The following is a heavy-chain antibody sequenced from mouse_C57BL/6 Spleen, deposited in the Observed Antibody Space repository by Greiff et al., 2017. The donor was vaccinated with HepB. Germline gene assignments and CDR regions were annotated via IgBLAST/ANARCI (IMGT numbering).Heavy chain of an antibody. V-gene: IGHV5-16*01. CDR1: GFTFSDYY. CDR2: INYDGSST. CDR3: ARGGGLRRGFDY. J-gene: IGHJ2*01. D-gene: IGHD2-4*01. Sequence: EVNVVESEGGLVQPGSSMKLSCTASGFTFSDYYMAWVRQVPEKGLEWVANINYDGSSTYYLDSLKSRFIISRDNAKNILYLQMSSLKSEDTATYYCARGGGLRRGFDYWGQGTTLTVSS.